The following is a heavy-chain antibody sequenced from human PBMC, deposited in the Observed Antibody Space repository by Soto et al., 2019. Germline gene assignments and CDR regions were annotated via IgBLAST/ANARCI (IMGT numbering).Heavy chain of an antibody. CDR1: GGSISSGGYS. J-gene: IGHJ4*02. CDR3: ARGVRLGYYDSSGYYDFFDY. V-gene: IGHV4-30-2*01. Sequence: KPSETLSLTCAVSGGSISSGGYSWSWIRQPPGKGLEWIGYIYHSGSTYYNPSLKSRVTISVDRSKNQFSLKLSSVTAADTAVYYCARGVRLGYYDSSGYYDFFDYWGQGTLVTVSS. CDR2: IYHSGST. D-gene: IGHD3-22*01.